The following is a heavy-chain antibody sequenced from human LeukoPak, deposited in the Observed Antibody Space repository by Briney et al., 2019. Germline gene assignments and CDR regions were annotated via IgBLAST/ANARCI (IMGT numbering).Heavy chain of an antibody. V-gene: IGHV4-31*03. J-gene: IGHJ4*02. D-gene: IGHD3-22*01. Sequence: SETLSLTCTVSGGSISSGGYYWSWIRQHPGKGLEWIGYIYYSGSTYYNPFLKSRVTISVDTSKNQFSLKLSSVTAADTAVYYCARDSSGYNEFDYWGQGTLVTVSS. CDR3: ARDSSGYNEFDY. CDR2: IYYSGST. CDR1: GGSISSGGYY.